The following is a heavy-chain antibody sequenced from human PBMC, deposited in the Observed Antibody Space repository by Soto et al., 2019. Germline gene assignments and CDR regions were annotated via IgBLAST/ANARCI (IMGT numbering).Heavy chain of an antibody. CDR1: GYTFTSYG. CDR3: ARGRYGDY. Sequence: QVHLVQSGAEVKKPGASVKVSCKASGYTFTSYGITWVRQAPGQGLEWMGWISAHNGNTDYAQKLQGRVIVTRDTSKSKAYMELRSLRSDDTGVYYCARGRYGDYWGQGALVTVSS. D-gene: IGHD1-1*01. V-gene: IGHV1-18*01. J-gene: IGHJ4*02. CDR2: ISAHNGNT.